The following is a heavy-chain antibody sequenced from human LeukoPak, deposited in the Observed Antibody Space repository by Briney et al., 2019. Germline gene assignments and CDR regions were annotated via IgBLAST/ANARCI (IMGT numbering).Heavy chain of an antibody. CDR1: GGSISSYY. Sequence: PSETLSLTCTVSGGSISSYYWSWIRQPAGKGLEWIGRIYTSGSTNHNPSLKSRVTMSVDTSKNQFSLKLSSVTAADTAVYYCARDFGVAVAGSLDYWGQGTLVTVSS. CDR2: IYTSGST. CDR3: ARDFGVAVAGSLDY. D-gene: IGHD6-19*01. J-gene: IGHJ4*02. V-gene: IGHV4-4*07.